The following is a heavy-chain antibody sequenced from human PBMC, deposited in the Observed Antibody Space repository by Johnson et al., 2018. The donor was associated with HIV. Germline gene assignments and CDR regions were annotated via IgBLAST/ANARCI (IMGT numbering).Heavy chain of an antibody. D-gene: IGHD1-7*01. Sequence: VQLVESGGGLVQPGGSLRLSCAASGFIFSSYAMSWVRQAPGKGLEWVSRIKSDGTSTTYADSVRGRFTISRDNAKNTLYLQMNSLRAEHTDVYYCARGAPNWNYEPFSDACEICGQGTMVTVSS. J-gene: IGHJ3*02. CDR2: IKSDGTST. CDR3: ARGAPNWNYEPFSDACEI. CDR1: GFIFSSYA. V-gene: IGHV3-74*02.